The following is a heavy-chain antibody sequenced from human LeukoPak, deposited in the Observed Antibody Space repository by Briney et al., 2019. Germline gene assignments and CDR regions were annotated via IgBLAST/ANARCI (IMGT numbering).Heavy chain of an antibody. CDR3: ARRSGRRYEY. D-gene: IGHD5-24*01. Sequence: GGSLRLSCAASGFTFRSYEMNWVRHAPGRGLEWVSHISGGGESTVYPDAVRGRFTISRDNAKNSLYLQMNSLRVEDTAVYYCARRSGRRYEYWGQGVLVTVSP. J-gene: IGHJ4*02. CDR1: GFTFRSYE. CDR2: ISGGGEST. V-gene: IGHV3-48*03.